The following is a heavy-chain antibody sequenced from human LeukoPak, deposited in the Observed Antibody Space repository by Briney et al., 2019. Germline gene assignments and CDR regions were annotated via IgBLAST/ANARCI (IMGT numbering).Heavy chain of an antibody. CDR1: GFTFSSSA. CDR3: ARTDGYSPNDAFDV. J-gene: IGHJ3*01. Sequence: GGSLRLSCVASGFTFSSSAMSWVRQAPGKGLEWVSGISGSGGITYYADFVKGRFTISRDNSKNTLYLQMNSLRAEDTAVYYCARTDGYSPNDAFDVWGQGTMVTVSS. D-gene: IGHD5-24*01. V-gene: IGHV3-23*01. CDR2: ISGSGGIT.